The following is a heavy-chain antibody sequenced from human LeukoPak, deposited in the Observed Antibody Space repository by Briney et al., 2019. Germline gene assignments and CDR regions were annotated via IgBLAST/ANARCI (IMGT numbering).Heavy chain of an antibody. J-gene: IGHJ4*02. V-gene: IGHV3-23*01. CDR3: ARTAADNWGSNHTPPGEDY. Sequence: PGGSLRLSCAASGFTFSTYSMNWVRQAPGKGLEWVSAISGSGGSTYYADSVKGRFTISRDNSKNTLYLQMNSLRAEDTAVYYCARTAADNWGSNHTPPGEDYWGQGTLVTVSS. D-gene: IGHD7-27*01. CDR1: GFTFSTYS. CDR2: ISGSGGST.